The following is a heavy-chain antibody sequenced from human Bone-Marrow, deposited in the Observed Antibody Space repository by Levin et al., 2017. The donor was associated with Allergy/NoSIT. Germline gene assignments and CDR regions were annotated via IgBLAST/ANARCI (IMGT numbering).Heavy chain of an antibody. V-gene: IGHV4-61*03. CDR2: FFWNGNT. CDR3: PKLPSSFCTLDAFDV. Sequence: SETLSLTCSVSGASVSSGRYSWSWVRHPPGKEPEWIGNFFWNGNTNYNPSLSSRVTMTLDTSRNYFSLTLTSVTPTDTALFYCPKLPSSFCTLDAFDVWGQGTMVTVSS. D-gene: IGHD4-23*01. J-gene: IGHJ3*01. CDR1: GASVSSGRYS.